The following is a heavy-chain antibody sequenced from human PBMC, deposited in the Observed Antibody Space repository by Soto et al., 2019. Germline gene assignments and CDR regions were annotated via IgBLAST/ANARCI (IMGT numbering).Heavy chain of an antibody. J-gene: IGHJ2*01. CDR2: ISYDGSNK. CDR1: GFTFSSYA. Sequence: QVQLVESGGGVVQPGRSLRLSCAASGFTFSSYAMHWFRQAPGKGLAWVAVISYDGSNKYYADSVKGRFTISRDNSKNTLYLQMNSLRAEDTAVYSCACATSSTRTFWYFDLWGRGTLVTVSS. V-gene: IGHV3-30-3*01. CDR3: ACATSSTRTFWYFDL.